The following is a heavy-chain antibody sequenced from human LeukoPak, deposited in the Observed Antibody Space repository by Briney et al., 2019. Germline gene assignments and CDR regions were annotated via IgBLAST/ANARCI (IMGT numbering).Heavy chain of an antibody. D-gene: IGHD3-10*01. CDR2: IYYSGST. J-gene: IGHJ6*03. CDR3: ARGRYYGSGGDYYYYMDV. Sequence: SSETLSLTCTVSGGSISSYYWSWIRQPPGKGLEWIGYIYYSGSTNYNPSLKSRVTISVDTSKNQFSLKLSSVTAADTAVYYCARGRYYGSGGDYYYYMDVWGKGTTVTVS. V-gene: IGHV4-59*01. CDR1: GGSISSYY.